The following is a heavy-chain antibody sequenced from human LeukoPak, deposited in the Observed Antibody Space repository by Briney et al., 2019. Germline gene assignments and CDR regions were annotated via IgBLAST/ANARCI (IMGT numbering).Heavy chain of an antibody. CDR2: INPNSGGI. Sequence: ASVKVSCKASGYTFTGYYMHWVRQAPGQGLEWMGWINPNSGGINYAQKFQGRVTMTRDTSISTAYMELSRLRSDDTAVYYCAREVVVAARSLYGMDVWGQGTTVTVSS. D-gene: IGHD2-15*01. V-gene: IGHV1-2*02. CDR3: AREVVVAARSLYGMDV. CDR1: GYTFTGYY. J-gene: IGHJ6*02.